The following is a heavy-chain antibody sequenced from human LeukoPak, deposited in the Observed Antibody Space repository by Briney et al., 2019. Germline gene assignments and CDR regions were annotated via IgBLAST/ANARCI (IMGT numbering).Heavy chain of an antibody. V-gene: IGHV3-7*05. Sequence: PGGSLRLSCAASGFTFSSYWMSWVRQAPGKGPEWVANIKQDGSEKYYVDSVKGRFTISRDNAKNSLYLQMNSLRAEDTAVYYCARDSHYDYVWGSYRYDYWGQGTLVTVSS. J-gene: IGHJ4*02. CDR1: GFTFSSYW. D-gene: IGHD3-16*02. CDR2: IKQDGSEK. CDR3: ARDSHYDYVWGSYRYDY.